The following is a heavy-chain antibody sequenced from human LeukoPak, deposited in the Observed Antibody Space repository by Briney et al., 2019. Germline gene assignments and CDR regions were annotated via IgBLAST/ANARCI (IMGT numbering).Heavy chain of an antibody. CDR1: GYTFTSYG. J-gene: IGHJ4*02. Sequence: ASVKVSCKASGYTFTSYGISWVRQAPGQGLEWMGWISAYNGNTNYAQKLQGRVTMTTDTSTSTAYMELSRLRSDDTAVYYCARGGYSYGYSQGYDYWGQGTLVTVSS. D-gene: IGHD5-18*01. CDR3: ARGGYSYGYSQGYDY. CDR2: ISAYNGNT. V-gene: IGHV1-18*01.